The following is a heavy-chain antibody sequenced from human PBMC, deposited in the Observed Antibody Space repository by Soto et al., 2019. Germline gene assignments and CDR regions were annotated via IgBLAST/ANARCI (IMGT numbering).Heavy chain of an antibody. D-gene: IGHD2-21*01. J-gene: IGHJ4*02. CDR2: INPSNEIT. Sequence: GASVKVSCKTSGYTFSAYYVHWARRAPGRGFQWLGWINPSNEITTFSEFFQGRITMTRDTSTNPEHMELNILTSDDTAVYYWMRGGGGDSPIDYWGQGTQVTVSS. CDR1: GYTFSAYY. V-gene: IGHV1-2*02. CDR3: MRGGGGDSPIDY.